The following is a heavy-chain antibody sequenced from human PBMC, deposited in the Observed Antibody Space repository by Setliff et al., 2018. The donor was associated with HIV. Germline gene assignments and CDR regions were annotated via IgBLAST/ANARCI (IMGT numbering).Heavy chain of an antibody. Sequence: GGSLRLSCAATGFTFSSYVLHWVRQAPGKGLEWVAVMSTGGGIKICADSVKGRFTISRDNSRNTLFLQMNNLRPEDTATYFCAHRLHIWDFFDYWGPGTVVTVS. J-gene: IGHJ4*02. D-gene: IGHD3-16*01. V-gene: IGHV3-30-3*01. CDR2: MSTGGGIK. CDR1: GFTFSSYV. CDR3: AHRLHIWDFFDY.